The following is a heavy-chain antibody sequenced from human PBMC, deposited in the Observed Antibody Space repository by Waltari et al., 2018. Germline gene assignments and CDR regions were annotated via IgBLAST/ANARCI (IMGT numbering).Heavy chain of an antibody. Sequence: QVQLVQSGAEAKKPGSSVKVSCKASGGTFSSYAISWVRQAPGQGLEWMGGIIPIFGTANYAQKFQGRVTITADESTSTAYMELSSLRSEDTAVYYCASGGPEGSSTSTQYYFDYWGQGTLVTVSS. D-gene: IGHD2-2*01. V-gene: IGHV1-69*12. J-gene: IGHJ4*02. CDR2: IIPIFGTA. CDR1: GGTFSSYA. CDR3: ASGGPEGSSTSTQYYFDY.